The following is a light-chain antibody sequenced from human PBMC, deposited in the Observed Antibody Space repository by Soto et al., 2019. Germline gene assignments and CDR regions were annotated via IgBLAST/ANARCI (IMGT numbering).Light chain of an antibody. Sequence: EIVMTQSPATLSVSPGERATLSCRASQSVSSNLAWYQQKPGQAPRLLIYGASTRATGIPARFSGSGSGTEFTLTISSLQSEDVAVYYCQQYNNGPAPRFGQGTKVEIK. V-gene: IGKV3-15*01. CDR3: QQYNNGPAPR. CDR2: GAS. CDR1: QSVSSN. J-gene: IGKJ1*01.